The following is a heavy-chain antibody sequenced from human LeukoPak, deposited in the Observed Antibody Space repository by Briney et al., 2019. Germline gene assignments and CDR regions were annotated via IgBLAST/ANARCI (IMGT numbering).Heavy chain of an antibody. CDR3: ASWSGYSHFDL. CDR2: MNPNSGNT. CDR1: GYTFTSYD. V-gene: IGHV1-8*03. Sequence: ASVKVSCEASGYTFTSYDINWVRQATGQGLGWMGWMNPNSGNTGYAQKFQGRVTITRNTSISTAYMELSSLRSEDTAVYYCASWSGYSHFDLWGRGPLVTVSS. D-gene: IGHD3-3*01. J-gene: IGHJ2*01.